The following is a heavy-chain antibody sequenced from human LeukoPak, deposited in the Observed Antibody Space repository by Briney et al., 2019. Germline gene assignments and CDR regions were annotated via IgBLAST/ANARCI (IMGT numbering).Heavy chain of an antibody. CDR2: IYYSGST. CDR1: GGSISSYY. V-gene: IGHV4-59*01. CDR3: AREYSAAFDI. J-gene: IGHJ3*02. Sequence: SETLSLTCTVSGGSISSYYWSWIRQPPGKGLEWIGYIYYSGSTNYNPSLKSRVTISVDTSKNQFSLNLSSVTAADTAVYYCAREYSAAFDIWGQGTMVTVSS. D-gene: IGHD2-21*01.